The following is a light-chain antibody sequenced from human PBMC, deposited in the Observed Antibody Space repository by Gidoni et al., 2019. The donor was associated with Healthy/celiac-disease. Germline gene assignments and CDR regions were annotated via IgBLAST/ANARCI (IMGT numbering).Light chain of an antibody. CDR2: GAS. CDR3: QQCGSARAES. Sequence: ALTQSPRNLSCSPGERATLSCRASQSVSSSYLAWYQQKPGQALRLLIYGASSGATGIPDRLSGSGSGTDFTLTISRLETEDFAVYYCQQCGSARAESFGGGTKVEIK. CDR1: QSVSSSY. J-gene: IGKJ4*01. V-gene: IGKV3-20*01.